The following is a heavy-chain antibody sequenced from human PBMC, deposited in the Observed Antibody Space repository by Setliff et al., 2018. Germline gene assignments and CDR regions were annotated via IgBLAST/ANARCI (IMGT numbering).Heavy chain of an antibody. CDR1: GYTSTSHY. V-gene: IGHV1-46*01. CDR2: INPSSGRT. J-gene: IGHJ3*02. CDR3: ARDVFPYHYEGAFDI. D-gene: IGHD3-22*01. Sequence: GASVKVSCKASGYTSTSHYMHWVRQAPGLGLEWMGTINPSSGRTSYAQKFQGRVTMARDTSTSTVYMDMSSLRSEDTAVYYCARDVFPYHYEGAFDIWGQGTMVTVS.